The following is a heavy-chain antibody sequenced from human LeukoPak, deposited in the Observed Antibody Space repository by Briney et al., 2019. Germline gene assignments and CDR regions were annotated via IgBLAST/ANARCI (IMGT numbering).Heavy chain of an antibody. CDR3: AREFYTALRS. D-gene: IGHD2/OR15-2a*01. CDR2: IYYTGST. V-gene: IGHV4-61*01. Sequence: SETLSLTCTVSGGSISSSISSYFWTWIRQPPGKGLAWIGNIYYTGSTNYDPSLKSRVSISVDTSRNQFSLKLTSVTPSDTAVYFCAREFYTALRSWGQGTLVTVSS. J-gene: IGHJ5*02. CDR1: GGSISSSISSYF.